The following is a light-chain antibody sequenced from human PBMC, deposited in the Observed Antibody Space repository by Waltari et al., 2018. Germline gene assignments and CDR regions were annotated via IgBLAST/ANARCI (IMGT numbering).Light chain of an antibody. CDR1: SSDVGGYNY. Sequence: HSALAQPASVSGSPGQSITISCTGTSSDVGGYNYLSWYQHHPGKAPRLMIYDVNNPPSGVSNRFSGSKSGNTASLTISGLQAEDEADYYCSSFTRTNSWVFGGGTKLTVL. V-gene: IGLV2-14*03. CDR2: DVN. CDR3: SSFTRTNSWV. J-gene: IGLJ3*02.